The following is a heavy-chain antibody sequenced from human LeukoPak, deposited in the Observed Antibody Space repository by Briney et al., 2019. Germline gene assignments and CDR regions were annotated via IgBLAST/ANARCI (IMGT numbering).Heavy chain of an antibody. CDR3: ARRKRRFWSGYSPFDY. Sequence: KPSETLSLTCAVYGGSFSGYYWSWIRQPPRKGLEWIGEINHSGSTNYNPSLKSRVTISVDTSKNQFSLKLSSVTAADTAVYYCARRKRRFWSGYSPFDYWRQGTLVTVSS. V-gene: IGHV4-34*01. CDR1: GGSFSGYY. CDR2: INHSGST. J-gene: IGHJ4*02. D-gene: IGHD3-3*01.